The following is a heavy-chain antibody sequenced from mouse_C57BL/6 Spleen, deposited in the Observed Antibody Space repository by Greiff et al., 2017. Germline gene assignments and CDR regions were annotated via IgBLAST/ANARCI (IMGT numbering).Heavy chain of an antibody. CDR3: ARGTYYSNPYYAMEY. CDR1: GYAFSSYW. Sequence: QVQLKQSGAELVKPGASVKISCKASGYAFSSYWMNWVKQRPGKGLEWIGQIYPGDGDTNYNGKIKGKATLTADKSSSTAYMQLSSLTSEDSAVYFCARGTYYSNPYYAMEYWGQGTSVTVSS. J-gene: IGHJ4*01. CDR2: IYPGDGDT. V-gene: IGHV1-80*01. D-gene: IGHD2-5*01.